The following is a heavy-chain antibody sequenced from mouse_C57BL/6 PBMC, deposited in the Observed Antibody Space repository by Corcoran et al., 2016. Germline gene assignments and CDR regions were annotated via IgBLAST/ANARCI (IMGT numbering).Heavy chain of an antibody. Sequence: QIQLVQSGPELKKPGETVKISCKASGYTFTTYGMSWVKQAPGKGLKWMGWINTYSGVPTYADDFKGRFAFSLETSASTAYLQINNLKNEDTATYFCARSLILCFDYWGQGTTLTVSS. CDR3: ARSLILCFDY. V-gene: IGHV9-3*01. CDR1: GYTFTTYG. J-gene: IGHJ2*01. CDR2: INTYSGVP.